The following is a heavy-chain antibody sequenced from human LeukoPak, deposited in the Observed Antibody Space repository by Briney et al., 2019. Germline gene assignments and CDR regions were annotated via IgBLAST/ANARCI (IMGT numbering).Heavy chain of an antibody. Sequence: ASVKVSCKASGYNFISYAISWVRQAPGQGLEWMGWSNAYNGNTKFAQKFQGRVAMTTDTSTSTAYMELRSLRSDDTAVYYCARWGVRGVLHDYWGQGTLVTVSS. CDR3: ARWGVRGVLHDY. V-gene: IGHV1-18*01. CDR1: GYNFISYA. CDR2: SNAYNGNT. D-gene: IGHD3-10*01. J-gene: IGHJ4*02.